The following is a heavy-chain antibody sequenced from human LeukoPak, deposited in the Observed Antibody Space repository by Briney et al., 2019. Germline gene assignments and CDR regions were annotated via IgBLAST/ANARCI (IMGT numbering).Heavy chain of an antibody. Sequence: KPGGSLRLSCAASGFTFSRYSMNWVRQAPGKGLEWVSSITTSSSYIYYVDSVKGRFTISRDNSKNTLYLQMNSLRAEDTAVYYCAKDCLSTVTGGFDYWGQGTLVTVSS. J-gene: IGHJ4*02. CDR1: GFTFSRYS. D-gene: IGHD4-17*01. V-gene: IGHV3-21*01. CDR3: AKDCLSTVTGGFDY. CDR2: ITTSSSYI.